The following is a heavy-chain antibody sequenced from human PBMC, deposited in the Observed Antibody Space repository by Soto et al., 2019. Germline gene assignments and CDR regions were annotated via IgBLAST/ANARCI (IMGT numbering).Heavy chain of an antibody. Sequence: SETLSLTCTVSGASISSFSYYLAWIRQPPGRGLEWIGSIYYSGSTYYTPSLKSRATISVNTPKNQFSLKLTSVTATDTALYFCARHYSGTWDVYFDYWGQGTLVTVSS. CDR2: IYYSGST. CDR3: ARHYSGTWDVYFDY. V-gene: IGHV4-39*01. D-gene: IGHD6-13*01. J-gene: IGHJ4*02. CDR1: GASISSFSYY.